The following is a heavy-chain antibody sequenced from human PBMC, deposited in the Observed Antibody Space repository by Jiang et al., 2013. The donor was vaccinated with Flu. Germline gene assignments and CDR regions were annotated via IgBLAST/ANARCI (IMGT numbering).Heavy chain of an antibody. D-gene: IGHD3-10*01. J-gene: IGHJ4*02. V-gene: IGHV4-61*02. CDR2: IYTSGST. CDR1: GGSISSGSYY. Sequence: PGLVKPSQTLSLTCTVSGGSISSGSYYWSWIRQPAGKGLEWIGRIYTSGSTNYNPSLKSRVTISVDTSKNQFSLKLSSVTAADTAVYYCARGEDRGKAGVHWGQGTLVTVSS. CDR3: ARGEDRGKAGVH.